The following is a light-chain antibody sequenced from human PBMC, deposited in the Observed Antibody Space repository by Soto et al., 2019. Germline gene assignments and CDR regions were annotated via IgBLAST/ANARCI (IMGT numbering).Light chain of an antibody. V-gene: IGLV2-11*01. J-gene: IGLJ1*01. Sequence: QPALTQPRSVSGSPGQSVTISCTGTSSDVGGYNYVSWYQQHPGKAPKFMIYDVSKRPSGVPDRFSGSKSGNTASLTISGLQAEDEADYYCCSYAVTYYVFGTGTKVTVL. CDR3: CSYAVTYYV. CDR1: SSDVGGYNY. CDR2: DVS.